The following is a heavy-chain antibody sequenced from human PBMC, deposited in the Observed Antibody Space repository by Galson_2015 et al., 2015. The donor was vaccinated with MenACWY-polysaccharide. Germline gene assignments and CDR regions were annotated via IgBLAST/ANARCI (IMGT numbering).Heavy chain of an antibody. CDR2: INPDGSDK. D-gene: IGHD2-21*01. Sequence: SLRLSCAASGFTFSGSLIHWVRQASGKGLEWVANINPDGSDKYYVDSVKGRFIISRDNAKNSVYLQMNGLRVEDTAMYYCGRHFDWAFDYRGQGALVTVSS. CDR1: GFTFSGSL. J-gene: IGHJ4*02. V-gene: IGHV3-7*01. CDR3: GRHFDWAFDY.